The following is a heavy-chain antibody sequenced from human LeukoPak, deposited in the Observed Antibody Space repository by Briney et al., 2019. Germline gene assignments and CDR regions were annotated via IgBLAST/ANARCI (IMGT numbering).Heavy chain of an antibody. Sequence: GGSLRLSCAASGFTVSSDYMSWVRQAPGKGLEWVSVIYSGGSTYYADSVKGRFTISRDNSKNTLYLQMNSLRAEDTAVYYCAGGARRQQPFDYWGQGTLVTVSS. V-gene: IGHV3-66*01. J-gene: IGHJ4*02. CDR2: IYSGGST. CDR1: GFTVSSDY. CDR3: AGGARRQQPFDY. D-gene: IGHD6-13*01.